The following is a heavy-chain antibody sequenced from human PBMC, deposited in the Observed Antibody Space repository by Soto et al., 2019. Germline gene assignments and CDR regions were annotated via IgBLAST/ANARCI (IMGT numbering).Heavy chain of an antibody. CDR2: INPNSGDT. CDR1: GYTFTNFY. J-gene: IGHJ6*02. D-gene: IGHD3-10*01. CDR3: ARGRITIVRGVQPKYYGMDV. V-gene: IGHV1-2*02. Sequence: RASVKVSCKTSGYTFTNFYLHWIRQAPGQGLEWMGWINPNSGDTLLTQSFQGRVTMTRDTSINTAYMELSRLRSADTAVYYCARGRITIVRGVQPKYYGMDVWGQGTTVTVSS.